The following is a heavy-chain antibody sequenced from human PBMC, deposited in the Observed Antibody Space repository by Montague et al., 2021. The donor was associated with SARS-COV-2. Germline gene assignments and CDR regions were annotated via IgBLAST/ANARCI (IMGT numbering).Heavy chain of an antibody. CDR1: GGSISSGGCY. J-gene: IGHJ4*02. CDR2: IYYSGST. CDR3: ARVRITMIIVVTYFDY. V-gene: IGHV4-31*03. D-gene: IGHD3-22*01. Sequence: TLSLTCTVSGGSISSGGCYWSWIRQHPGKGLEWIGYIYYSGSTYYNXXXKSRVTISVDTSKNQFSLKLSSVTAADTAVYYCARVRITMIIVVTYFDYWGQGTLVTVSS.